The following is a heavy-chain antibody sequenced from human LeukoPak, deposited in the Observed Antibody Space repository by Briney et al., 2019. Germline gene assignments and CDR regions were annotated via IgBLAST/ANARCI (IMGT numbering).Heavy chain of an antibody. CDR2: IYPGDSDT. CDR3: AVSGTSNNWFDP. CDR1: GYSFTTYW. D-gene: IGHD1-26*01. V-gene: IGHV5-51*01. Sequence: GESLKISCKGSGYSFTTYWIGWVRQMPGKGLELMGIIYPGDSDTTYSPSFQGQVTISADKSISTAYLQWSSLKASDTATYYCAVSGTSNNWFDPWGQGTLVTVSS. J-gene: IGHJ5*02.